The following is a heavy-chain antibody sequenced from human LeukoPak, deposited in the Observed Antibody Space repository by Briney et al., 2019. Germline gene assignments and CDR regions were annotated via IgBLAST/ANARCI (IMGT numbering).Heavy chain of an antibody. CDR3: ARVGRGYCSSTSCGPFDY. Sequence: GGSLRLSCAASGFTFSSYSMNWVRQAPGKGLEWVSSISISSSYIYYADSVKGRFTISRDNAKNSLYLQMNSLRAEDTAVYYCARVGRGYCSSTSCGPFDYWGQGTLVTVSS. D-gene: IGHD2-2*01. V-gene: IGHV3-21*01. CDR1: GFTFSSYS. J-gene: IGHJ4*02. CDR2: ISISSSYI.